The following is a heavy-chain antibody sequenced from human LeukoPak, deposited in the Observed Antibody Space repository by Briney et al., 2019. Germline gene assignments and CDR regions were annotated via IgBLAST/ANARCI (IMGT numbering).Heavy chain of an antibody. CDR3: ARDGGIAVAGTVGWFDP. CDR2: TYYRSKWYN. CDR1: GDSVSSNSAA. V-gene: IGHV6-1*01. D-gene: IGHD6-19*01. Sequence: SQTLSLTCAISGDSVSSNSAAWNWIRQSPSRGLEWLGRTYYRSKWYNDYAVSVKSRITINPDTSKNQFSLQLNSVTPEDTAVYYCARDGGIAVAGTVGWFDPWGQGTLVTVSS. J-gene: IGHJ5*02.